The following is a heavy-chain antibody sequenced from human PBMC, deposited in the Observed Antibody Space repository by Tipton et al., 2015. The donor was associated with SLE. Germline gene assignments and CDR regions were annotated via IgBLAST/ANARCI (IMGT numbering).Heavy chain of an antibody. CDR1: TGSFSGYY. Sequence: TLSLTCTVYTGSFSGYYWSWIRQPPGKGLEWIGEINHSGSTNYNPSLKSRVTISVDTSKNQFSLKLSSVTAADTAVYYCAKGRQKNYADHAYWGQGTLVTVSS. J-gene: IGHJ4*02. CDR3: AKGRQKNYADHAY. D-gene: IGHD4-17*01. CDR2: INHSGST. V-gene: IGHV4-34*01.